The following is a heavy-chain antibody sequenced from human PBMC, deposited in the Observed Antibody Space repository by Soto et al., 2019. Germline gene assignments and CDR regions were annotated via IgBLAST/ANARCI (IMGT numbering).Heavy chain of an antibody. CDR2: ISYDGSNK. V-gene: IGHV3-30*18. Sequence: PGGSLRLSCAASGFTFSSYGMHWVRQAPGKGLERVAVISYDGSNKYYADSVKGRFTISRDNSKNTLYPQMNSLRAEDTAVYYCAKDVTADCSGGSCYSSWFDPWGQGTLVTVSS. J-gene: IGHJ5*02. CDR1: GFTFSSYG. D-gene: IGHD2-15*01. CDR3: AKDVTADCSGGSCYSSWFDP.